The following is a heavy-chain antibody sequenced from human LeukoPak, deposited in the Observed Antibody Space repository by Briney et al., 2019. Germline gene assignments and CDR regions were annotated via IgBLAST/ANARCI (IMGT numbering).Heavy chain of an antibody. Sequence: GGSLRLSCAASGFTFSSYWMHWVRQAPGKGLVWVSRINSDGSSTSYADSVKGRFTISRDNAKNTLYLQMNSLRAEDTAVYYCARPNDYGDYLGYFDYWGQGTLVTVSS. CDR3: ARPNDYGDYLGYFDY. CDR2: INSDGSST. V-gene: IGHV3-74*01. CDR1: GFTFSSYW. J-gene: IGHJ4*02. D-gene: IGHD4-17*01.